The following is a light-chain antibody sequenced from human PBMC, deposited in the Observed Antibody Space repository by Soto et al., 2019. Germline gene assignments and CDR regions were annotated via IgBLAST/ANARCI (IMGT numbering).Light chain of an antibody. CDR2: KAS. CDR3: QQYNSYS. Sequence: DIQMTQSPSTLSASVGERATIPCRASQSISSWLAWYQQKPGKAPKLLIYKASSLESGVPSRFSGSGSGTEFTLTISSLQPDDFATYYCQQYNSYSFGQGTKVDIK. CDR1: QSISSW. V-gene: IGKV1-5*03. J-gene: IGKJ1*01.